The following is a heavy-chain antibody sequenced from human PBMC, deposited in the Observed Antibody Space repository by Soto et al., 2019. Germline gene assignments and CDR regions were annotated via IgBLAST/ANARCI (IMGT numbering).Heavy chain of an antibody. D-gene: IGHD3-9*01. CDR3: ARGPLYYDXXXXXXXXPERYFDY. CDR1: GGTFSSYA. Sequence: QVQLVQSGAEVKKPGSSVKVSCKASGGTFSSYAISWVRQAPGQGLEWMGGIIPIFGTANYAQKFQGRVTITADESTXTAYXELXSLRSEXTAVYYCARGPLYYDXXXXXXXXPERYFDYWGQGTLVTVSS. V-gene: IGHV1-69*01. J-gene: IGHJ4*02. CDR2: IIPIFGTA.